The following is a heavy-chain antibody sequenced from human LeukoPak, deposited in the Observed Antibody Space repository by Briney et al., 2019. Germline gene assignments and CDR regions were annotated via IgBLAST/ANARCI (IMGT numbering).Heavy chain of an antibody. CDR2: ISSSGGST. CDR1: GFTFSSYS. CDR3: AKKMSITAASQVDY. J-gene: IGHJ4*02. Sequence: PGGSLRLSCAASGFTFSSYSMSWVRQAPGKGLEWVSAISSSGGSTDYADSVKGRFTISRDNSKNTLYLQMNSLRAEDTAVYYCAKKMSITAASQVDYWGQGTPVTVSP. D-gene: IGHD1-20*01. V-gene: IGHV3-23*01.